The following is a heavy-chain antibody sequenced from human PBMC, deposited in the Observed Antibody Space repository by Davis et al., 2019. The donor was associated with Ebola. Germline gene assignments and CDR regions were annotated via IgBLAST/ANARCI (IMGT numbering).Heavy chain of an antibody. J-gene: IGHJ4*02. CDR1: GFTFSSYE. CDR2: IWYDGSRK. CDR3: AIPDCSGANCYSVYIKN. D-gene: IGHD2-15*01. Sequence: GESLKISCAASGFTFSSYEMNWVRQAPGKGLEWVAVIWYDGSRKYYGDSVKGRFTISRDNSNNLLYLQMNSLRAEDTAVYYCAIPDCSGANCYSVYIKNWGQGTLVTVSS. V-gene: IGHV3-33*08.